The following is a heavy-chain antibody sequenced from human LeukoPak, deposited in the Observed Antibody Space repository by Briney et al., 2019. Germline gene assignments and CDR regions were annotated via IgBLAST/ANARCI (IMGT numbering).Heavy chain of an antibody. J-gene: IGHJ4*02. CDR1: GYTFTRYD. CDR2: MNPNSGNT. Sequence: ASVKVSCKASGYTFTRYDINWVRQATGQGLEWMGWMNPNSGNTGYAQKFQGRVTMTRNTSISTAYMELSSLRSEDTAVYYCAGRGVDTAWGNFDYWGQGTLVTVSS. V-gene: IGHV1-8*01. CDR3: AGRGVDTAWGNFDY. D-gene: IGHD5-18*01.